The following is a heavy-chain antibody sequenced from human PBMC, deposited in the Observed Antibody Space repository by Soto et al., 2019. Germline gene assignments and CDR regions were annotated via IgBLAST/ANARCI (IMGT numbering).Heavy chain of an antibody. Sequence: EVQLLDSGGGLVQPGGSLRLSCAASGFTFSNYAMTWVRQGPGKGLEWVSGISGSGGRSYYADSVKGRFTISRDNSKSTLYLQMNSRRAEDTAVYYCAKAYFVWSSEQPYYFDYWGQGTLVTVSS. J-gene: IGHJ4*02. CDR3: AKAYFVWSSEQPYYFDY. V-gene: IGHV3-23*01. CDR1: GFTFSNYA. D-gene: IGHD3-16*01. CDR2: ISGSGGRS.